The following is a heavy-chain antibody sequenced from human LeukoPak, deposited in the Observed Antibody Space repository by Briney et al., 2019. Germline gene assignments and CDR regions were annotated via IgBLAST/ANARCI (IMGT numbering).Heavy chain of an antibody. V-gene: IGHV3-21*01. D-gene: IGHD1-26*01. Sequence: GGSLRLSCAASGFTFSIYSMNWVRQAPGKGLEWVSSISSSSSYIYYADSVKGRFTISRDNAKNSLYLQMNSLRAEDTAVYYCARDGTLDWFDPWGQGTLVTVSS. J-gene: IGHJ5*02. CDR1: GFTFSIYS. CDR3: ARDGTLDWFDP. CDR2: ISSSSSYI.